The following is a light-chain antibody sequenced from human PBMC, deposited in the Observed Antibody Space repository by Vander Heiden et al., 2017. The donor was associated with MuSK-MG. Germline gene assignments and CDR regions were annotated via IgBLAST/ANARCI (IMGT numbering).Light chain of an antibody. V-gene: IGLV1-40*01. Sequence: QSVLTQPPSGSPAPGQNVTISCTGSSPNIGAGSEFHRYQQLPATAPKLLIYDNSNRPSGGPDRFSGCKSGSSASLAITGLQADDDAAYYCQSYDSSRYDADVVFGGGTRLTVL. CDR1: SPNIGAGSE. CDR2: DNS. J-gene: IGLJ2*01. CDR3: QSYDSSRYDADVV.